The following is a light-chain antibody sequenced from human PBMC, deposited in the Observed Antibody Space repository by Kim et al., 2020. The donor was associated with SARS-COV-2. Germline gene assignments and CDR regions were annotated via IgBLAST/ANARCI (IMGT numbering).Light chain of an antibody. CDR2: DVS. V-gene: IGLV2-11*01. Sequence: PGQSVTISCTGTSSDVGGYNYVSWYQQHPGKAPKLMIYDVSKRPSGVPDRFSGSKSGNTASLTISGLQAEDEADYYCCSYAGSYVVFGGGTQLTV. J-gene: IGLJ2*01. CDR3: CSYAGSYVV. CDR1: SSDVGGYNY.